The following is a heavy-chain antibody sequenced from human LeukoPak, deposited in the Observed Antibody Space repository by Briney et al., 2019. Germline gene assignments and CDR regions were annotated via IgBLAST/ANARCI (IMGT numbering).Heavy chain of an antibody. J-gene: IGHJ2*01. CDR2: IYYSGST. CDR1: GGSISSSSYY. Sequence: SETLSLTCTVSGGSISSSSYYWGWIRQPPGKGLEWIGSIYYSGSTNYNPSLKSRVTISVDTSKNQFSLKLSSVTAADTAVYYCARGALRYFDWLPLLEKGYWYFDLWGRGTLVTVSS. D-gene: IGHD3-9*01. V-gene: IGHV4-39*07. CDR3: ARGALRYFDWLPLLEKGYWYFDL.